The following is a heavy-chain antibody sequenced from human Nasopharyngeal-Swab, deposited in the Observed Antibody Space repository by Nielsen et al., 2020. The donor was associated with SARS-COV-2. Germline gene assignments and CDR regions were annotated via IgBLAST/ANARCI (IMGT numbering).Heavy chain of an antibody. Sequence: GGSLRLSWAASGFTLSSYGMDWVRKAPGTGLGWVAVISDDGSNKYYADSVKGRFTISRDNSKNKLYLQMNSLRAEDTAVYYCAKEAGYYDILTGYYLSLEYGMDVWGQGTTVTVSS. J-gene: IGHJ6*02. D-gene: IGHD3-9*01. CDR2: ISDDGSNK. CDR3: AKEAGYYDILTGYYLSLEYGMDV. V-gene: IGHV3-30*18. CDR1: GFTLSSYG.